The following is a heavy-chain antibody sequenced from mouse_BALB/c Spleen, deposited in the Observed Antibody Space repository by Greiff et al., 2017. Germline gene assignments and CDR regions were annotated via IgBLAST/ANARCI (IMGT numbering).Heavy chain of an antibody. D-gene: IGHD1-1*01. J-gene: IGHJ2*01. CDR3: AREGGPYYYYFDY. CDR2: ISSGGSYT. Sequence: DVHLVESGGGLVKPGGSLKLSCAASGFTFSSYAMSWVRQTPEKRLEWVATISSGGSYTYYPDSVKGRFTISRDNARNILYLQMSSLRSEDTAMYYCAREGGPYYYYFDYWGQGTTLTVSS. V-gene: IGHV5-9-3*01. CDR1: GFTFSSYA.